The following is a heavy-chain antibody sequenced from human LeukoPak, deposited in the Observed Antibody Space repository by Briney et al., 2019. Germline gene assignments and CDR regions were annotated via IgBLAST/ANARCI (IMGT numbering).Heavy chain of an antibody. Sequence: SETLPLTCTVSGGSISSSSYYWGWIRQPPGKGLEWIGSIYYSGSTYYNPSLKSRVTISVDTSKNQFSLKLSSVTAADTAVYYCARLGRLGELLIDYWGQGTLVTVSS. CDR2: IYYSGST. CDR3: ARLGRLGELLIDY. D-gene: IGHD3-16*01. J-gene: IGHJ4*02. V-gene: IGHV4-39*01. CDR1: GGSISSSSYY.